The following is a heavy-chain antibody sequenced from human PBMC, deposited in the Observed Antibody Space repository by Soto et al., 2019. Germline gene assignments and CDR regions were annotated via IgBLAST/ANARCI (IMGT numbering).Heavy chain of an antibody. J-gene: IGHJ6*03. Sequence: QVQLVESGGGVVQPGRSLRLSCAASGFTFSNYAMFWVRQSPGEGLEWVAVISYDGRNEDYVDSVKGRFSISRDNSKDTLYLQMDSLKAEDTAVYYCARRTAAADYMDVWGKGTTVTVSS. CDR1: GFTFSNYA. V-gene: IGHV3-30*03. CDR2: ISYDGRNE. CDR3: ARRTAAADYMDV. D-gene: IGHD6-13*01.